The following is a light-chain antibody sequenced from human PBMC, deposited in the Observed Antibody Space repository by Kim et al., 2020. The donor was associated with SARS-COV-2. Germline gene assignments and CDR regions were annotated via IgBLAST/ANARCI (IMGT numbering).Light chain of an antibody. Sequence: QSVLTQPPSASGTPGQRVTISCSGGTSNIGSNAVSWYQQFPGTAPKLLVNTRSQRPSGVPDRFSGSKSGTSASLAISGLQSVDEADYYCAAWDDSLNVSLFGGGTQLTVL. CDR3: AAWDDSLNVSL. J-gene: IGLJ2*01. CDR2: TRS. V-gene: IGLV1-44*01. CDR1: TSNIGSNA.